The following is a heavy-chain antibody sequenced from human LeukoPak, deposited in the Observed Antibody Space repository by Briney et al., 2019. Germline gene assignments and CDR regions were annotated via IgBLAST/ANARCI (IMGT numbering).Heavy chain of an antibody. CDR3: AKDAYYYDSSGYTHFDY. Sequence: GSLRLSCAASGFTFSSYGMHWVRQAPGKGLEWVAVISYDGSNKYYADSVKGRFTISRDNSKNTLYLQMNSLRAEDTAVYYCAKDAYYYDSSGYTHFDYWGQGTLVTVSS. V-gene: IGHV3-30*18. CDR1: GFTFSSYG. CDR2: ISYDGSNK. D-gene: IGHD3-22*01. J-gene: IGHJ4*02.